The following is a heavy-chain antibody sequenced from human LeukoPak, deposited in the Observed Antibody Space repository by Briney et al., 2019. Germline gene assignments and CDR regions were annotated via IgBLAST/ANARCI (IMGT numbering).Heavy chain of an antibody. CDR2: IKSKTDGGTI. V-gene: IGHV3-15*07. D-gene: IGHD6-19*01. J-gene: IGHJ6*02. CDR3: AKGRGQWLSYGVDV. CDR1: GFTFSNAW. Sequence: GGSLRLSCAASGFTFSNAWMNWVRQAPGKGLEWVGRIKSKTDGGTIDYAAPVKGRFTISRDNSKNTLYLQMNSLRAEDTAIYYCAKGRGQWLSYGVDVWGQGTTVTVSS.